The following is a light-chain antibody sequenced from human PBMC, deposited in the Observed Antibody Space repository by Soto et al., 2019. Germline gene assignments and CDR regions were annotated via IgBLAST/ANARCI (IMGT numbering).Light chain of an antibody. CDR1: QSVSSSY. Sequence: EIVLTQSPGTLSLSPGERATLSCRASQSVSSSYLAWYQQKLGQAPRLLIYATSSRATGVPARFSGSGSGTDFTLTISRLEPEDFAVYFCQQYGGSRWTFGQGTKVEIK. V-gene: IGKV3-20*01. CDR3: QQYGGSRWT. CDR2: ATS. J-gene: IGKJ1*01.